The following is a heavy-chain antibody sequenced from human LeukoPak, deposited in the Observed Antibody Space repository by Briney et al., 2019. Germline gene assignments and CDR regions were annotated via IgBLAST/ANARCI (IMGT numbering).Heavy chain of an antibody. J-gene: IGHJ4*02. CDR1: GGSFSGYY. CDR3: ARDLGAHYFDY. Sequence: SETLSLTCAVYGGSFSGYYWSWIRQPPGRGLEWIGEINHSGSTNYNPSLKSRVTISVDTSKNQFSLKLSSVTAADTAVYYCARDLGAHYFDYWGQGTLVTVSS. V-gene: IGHV4-34*01. CDR2: INHSGST.